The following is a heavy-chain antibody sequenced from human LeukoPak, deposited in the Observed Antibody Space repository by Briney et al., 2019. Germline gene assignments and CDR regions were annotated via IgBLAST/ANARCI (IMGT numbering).Heavy chain of an antibody. CDR2: IYYSGST. D-gene: IGHD5-24*01. Sequence: SETLSLTCTVSGRSINSYYWSWIRQPPGKGPEWIGYIYYSGSTEYNPSLKSRVTISVDTSKNQFSLKMSSVTAADTAVYYCARARDGHINNWFDPWGQGTLVTVSS. CDR3: ARARDGHINNWFDP. J-gene: IGHJ5*02. V-gene: IGHV4-59*01. CDR1: GRSINSYY.